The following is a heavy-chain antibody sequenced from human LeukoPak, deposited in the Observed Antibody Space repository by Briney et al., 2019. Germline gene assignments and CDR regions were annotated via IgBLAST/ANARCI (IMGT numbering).Heavy chain of an antibody. V-gene: IGHV3-30-3*01. J-gene: IGHJ4*02. CDR2: ISYDGSNK. D-gene: IGHD2-15*01. CDR3: AKVVVVVAASTNLDY. CDR1: GFTSSSYA. Sequence: GGSLRLSCAASGFTSSSYAMHWVRQAPGRGLEWVAVISYDGSNKYYADSVKGRFTISRDNSKNTLYLQMNSLRAEDTAVYYCAKVVVVVAASTNLDYWGQGTLVAVSS.